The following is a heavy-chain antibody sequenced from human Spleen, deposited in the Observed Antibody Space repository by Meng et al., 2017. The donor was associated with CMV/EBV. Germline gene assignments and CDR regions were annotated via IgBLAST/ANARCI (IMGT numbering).Heavy chain of an antibody. J-gene: IGHJ4*02. V-gene: IGHV3-21*01. CDR1: GFTFSADR. D-gene: IGHD2-2*01. Sequence: LSGAASGFTFSADRMNWVRQAPGKGLEWVSSISSSSNYIYYADSVKGRFTISRDNAKNSLYLQMNSLRAEDTAVYYCARDVVPPAFDYWGQGALVTVSS. CDR3: ARDVVPPAFDY. CDR2: ISSSSNYI.